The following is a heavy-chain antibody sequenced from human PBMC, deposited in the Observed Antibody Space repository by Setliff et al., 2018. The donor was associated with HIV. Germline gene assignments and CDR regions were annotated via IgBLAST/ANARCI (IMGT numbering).Heavy chain of an antibody. J-gene: IGHJ4*02. V-gene: IGHV1-2*06. Sequence: SVKVSCKASGYTFTGYFVHWVRQAPGQGLEWMGRINPNTDDTKYAEKFQGRVTMTRETSISTAYMELSRLRSDDTAVYYCARLRYTTMGGLDYWGQGSLVTVSS. CDR3: ARLRYTTMGGLDY. CDR2: INPNTDDT. CDR1: GYTFTGYF. D-gene: IGHD5-18*01.